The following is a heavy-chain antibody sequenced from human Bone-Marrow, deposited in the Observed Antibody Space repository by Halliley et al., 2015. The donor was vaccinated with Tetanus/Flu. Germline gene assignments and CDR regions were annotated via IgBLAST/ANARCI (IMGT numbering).Heavy chain of an antibody. V-gene: IGHV1-18*01. D-gene: IGHD3-10*01. Sequence: ISVSNGNRKYAQKLQGRVTMTTDTSTSTAYMEPRSLRSDDTAVYYCARDVSYYGSGSYCYFDYWGQGTLVTVSS. CDR3: ARDVSYYGSGSYCYFDY. J-gene: IGHJ4*02. CDR2: ISVSNGNR.